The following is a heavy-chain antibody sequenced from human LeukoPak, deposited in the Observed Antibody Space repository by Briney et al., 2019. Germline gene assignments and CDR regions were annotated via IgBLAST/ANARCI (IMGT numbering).Heavy chain of an antibody. CDR2: INPSGGST. Sequence: GASVKVSCKASGYTFTSYYMHWVRQAPGQGLEWMGIINPSGGSTSYAQKFQGRVTMTRDMSTSTVYMELSSLRSEDTAVYYCARDISVDTAMVTDDYWGQGTLVTVSS. D-gene: IGHD5-18*01. J-gene: IGHJ4*02. V-gene: IGHV1-46*01. CDR3: ARDISVDTAMVTDDY. CDR1: GYTFTSYY.